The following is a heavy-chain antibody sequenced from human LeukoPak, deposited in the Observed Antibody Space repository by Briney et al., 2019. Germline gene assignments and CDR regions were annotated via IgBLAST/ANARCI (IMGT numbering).Heavy chain of an antibody. CDR1: DGSCSGYY. CDR3: ARTHSSSWYRSPYWFDP. D-gene: IGHD6-13*01. J-gene: IGHJ5*02. Sequence: SETLSLTCAVYDGSCSGYYWSWIRQPPGKGLEWIGEINHSGSTNYNPSLKSRVTISVDTSKNQFSLKLSSVTAADTAVYYCARTHSSSWYRSPYWFDPWGQGTLVTVSS. V-gene: IGHV4-34*01. CDR2: INHSGST.